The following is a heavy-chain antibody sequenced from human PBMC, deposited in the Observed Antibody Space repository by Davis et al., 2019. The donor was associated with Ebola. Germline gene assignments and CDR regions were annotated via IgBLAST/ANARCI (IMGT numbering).Heavy chain of an antibody. V-gene: IGHV1-3*01. D-gene: IGHD6-19*01. CDR1: GFTLTNYA. CDR2: VHGGNGNT. J-gene: IGHJ4*02. Sequence: ASVKVSCKASGFTLTNYAIHWVRQAPGQRLEWMGWVHGGNGNTKYSQRFQGRVTITTDTSASTVYLDPTSLRSDDTAVFYCARASFGYNSGWYADYWGPGSLVTVSS. CDR3: ARASFGYNSGWYADY.